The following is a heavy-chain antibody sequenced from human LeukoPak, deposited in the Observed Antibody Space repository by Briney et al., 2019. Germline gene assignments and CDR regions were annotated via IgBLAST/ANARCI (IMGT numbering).Heavy chain of an antibody. J-gene: IGHJ5*02. D-gene: IGHD2-15*01. CDR2: ISAYNGNT. Sequence: ASVKVSCKASGYTFTSYDISWVRQAPGHGLEWMGWISAYNGNTNYAQKLQGRVTMTTDTSTSTAYMELRSLRSDDTAVYYCARDMRYCSGGSCYSGWFDPWGQGTLVTVSS. CDR3: ARDMRYCSGGSCYSGWFDP. V-gene: IGHV1-18*01. CDR1: GYTFTSYD.